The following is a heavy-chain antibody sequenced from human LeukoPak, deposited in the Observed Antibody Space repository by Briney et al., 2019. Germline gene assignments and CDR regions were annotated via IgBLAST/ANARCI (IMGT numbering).Heavy chain of an antibody. J-gene: IGHJ4*02. V-gene: IGHV4-34*01. CDR2: INHSGST. Sequence: SETLSLTCAVFGGSFSDYYWSWIRQPPGKGLEWIGEINHSGSTNYNPSLKSRVTISVDTSKNQFSLKLSSVTAADTAVYYCASSGSSSIFDYWGQGTLVTVSS. D-gene: IGHD3-10*01. CDR3: ASSGSSSIFDY. CDR1: GGSFSDYY.